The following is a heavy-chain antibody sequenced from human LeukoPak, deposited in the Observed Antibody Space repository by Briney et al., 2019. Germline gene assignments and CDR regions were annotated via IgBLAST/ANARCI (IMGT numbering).Heavy chain of an antibody. CDR3: ARVVASAVRGVMEMDV. CDR1: GFTFNSYT. D-gene: IGHD3-10*01. V-gene: IGHV3-21*06. Sequence: GGSLRLSCAASGFTFNSYTMNWVRQAPGKGLESVSSIRSNSRGINYADSVKGRFTISRDNDENTVFLEMNSLRAEDTAVYYCARVVASAVRGVMEMDVWGKGTTVTVSS. J-gene: IGHJ6*04. CDR2: IRSNSRGI.